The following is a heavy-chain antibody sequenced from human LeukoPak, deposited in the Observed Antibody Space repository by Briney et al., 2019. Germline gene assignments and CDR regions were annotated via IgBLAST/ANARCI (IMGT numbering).Heavy chain of an antibody. J-gene: IGHJ4*02. V-gene: IGHV3-30*04. Sequence: GGSLRLSCAASGFTFSSYAMHWVRQAPGKGLEWVAVISYDGSNKYYADSVKGRFTISRDNSKNTLYLQMNSLRAEDTAVYYCARPDSSSWVYFDYWGQGTLVTVSS. D-gene: IGHD6-13*01. CDR1: GFTFSSYA. CDR3: ARPDSSSWVYFDY. CDR2: ISYDGSNK.